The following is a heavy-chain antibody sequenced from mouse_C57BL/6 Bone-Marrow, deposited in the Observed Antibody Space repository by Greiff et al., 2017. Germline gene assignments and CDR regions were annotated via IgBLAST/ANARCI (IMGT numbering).Heavy chain of an antibody. Sequence: QVQLQQPGAELVKPGASVKLSCKASGYTFTSYWMQWVKQRPGQGLEWIGEIDPSDSYTNYNQKFKGKATLTVETSSSTAYMQLRSLTSEDSAVYYCVTAQATAWFAYWGQGTLVTVSA. J-gene: IGHJ3*01. D-gene: IGHD3-2*02. V-gene: IGHV1-50*01. CDR1: GYTFTSYW. CDR3: VTAQATAWFAY. CDR2: IDPSDSYT.